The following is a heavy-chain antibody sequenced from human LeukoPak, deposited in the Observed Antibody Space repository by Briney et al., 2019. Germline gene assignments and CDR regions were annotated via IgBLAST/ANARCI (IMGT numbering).Heavy chain of an antibody. V-gene: IGHV3-30*18. Sequence: GSLRLSCAASGFTFSSYGMHWVRQAPGKGLEWVAVISYDGSNKYYADSVKGRFTISRDNSKNTLYLQMNSLRAEDTAVYYCAKDGILWFGELGYFDYWGQGTLVTVSS. D-gene: IGHD3-10*01. CDR3: AKDGILWFGELGYFDY. CDR1: GFTFSSYG. J-gene: IGHJ4*02. CDR2: ISYDGSNK.